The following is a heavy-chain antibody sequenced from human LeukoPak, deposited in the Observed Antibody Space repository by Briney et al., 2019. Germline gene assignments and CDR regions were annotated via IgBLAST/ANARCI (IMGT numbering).Heavy chain of an antibody. D-gene: IGHD6-19*01. CDR1: GFTFNSYW. CDR3: AKDNRRHYTSGPNPDSLH. J-gene: IGHJ4*02. Sequence: GGSLRLSCAASGFTFNSYWMNWVRQAPGKGLEWVANIKRDGSEKYYVDSVKGRFTISRDNAKNSLDLQMNSLRVEDTAFYYCAKDNRRHYTSGPNPDSLHWGQGALVTVSS. V-gene: IGHV3-7*03. CDR2: IKRDGSEK.